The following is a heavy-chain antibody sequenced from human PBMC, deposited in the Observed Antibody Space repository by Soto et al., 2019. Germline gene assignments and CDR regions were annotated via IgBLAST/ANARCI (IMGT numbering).Heavy chain of an antibody. V-gene: IGHV4-28*01. CDR2: IYYSGST. Sequence: QMQLQESGPGLVKPSDTLSLTCAVSGYSISSSNWWGWIRQPPGKGLGWIGSIYYSGSTYYTPSLKSRVTMSVATSNDQFSLRLNSLTAVDTAVYYCASKPNSRYYFDSWGQGTLVTVSS. J-gene: IGHJ4*02. D-gene: IGHD5-18*01. CDR3: ASKPNSRYYFDS. CDR1: GYSISSSNW.